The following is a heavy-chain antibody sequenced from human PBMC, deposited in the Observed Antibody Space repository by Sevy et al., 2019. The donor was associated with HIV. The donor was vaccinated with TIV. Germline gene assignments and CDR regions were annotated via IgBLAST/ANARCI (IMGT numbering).Heavy chain of an antibody. CDR3: ARENRYFDWSPTGPFDP. CDR2: INTNTGNP. J-gene: IGHJ5*02. D-gene: IGHD3-9*01. Sequence: ASVKVSCKASGYTFTSYAMNWVRQAPGQGLEWMGWINTNTGNPTDAQGFTGRFVFSLDTSVSTAYLQISSLKAEDTAVYYCARENRYFDWSPTGPFDPWGQGTLVTVSS. V-gene: IGHV7-4-1*02. CDR1: GYTFTSYA.